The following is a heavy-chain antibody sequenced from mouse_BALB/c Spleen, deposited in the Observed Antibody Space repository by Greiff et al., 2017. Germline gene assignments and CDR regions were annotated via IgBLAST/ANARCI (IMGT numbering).Heavy chain of an antibody. CDR2: ISSGGST. CDR3: AGREAYDYDRAMDY. J-gene: IGHJ4*01. CDR1: GFTFSSYA. D-gene: IGHD2-4*01. Sequence: EVQVVESGGGLVKPGGSLKLSCAASGFTFSSYAMSWVRQTPEKRLEWVASISSGGSTYYPDSVKGRFTISRDNARNILYLQMSSLRSEDTAMYYCAGREAYDYDRAMDYWGQGTSVTVSS. V-gene: IGHV5-6-5*01.